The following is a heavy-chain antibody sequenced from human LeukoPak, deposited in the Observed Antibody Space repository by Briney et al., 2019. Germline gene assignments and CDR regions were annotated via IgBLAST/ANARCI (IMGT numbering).Heavy chain of an antibody. J-gene: IGHJ4*02. V-gene: IGHV4-4*02. CDR2: IYHSGST. CDR1: GGSISSSNW. Sequence: SETLSLTCAVSGGSISSSNWWSWVRQPPGKGLEWIGEIYHSGSTNYNPSLKSRVTMSVDKSKNQLSLKLSSVTAADTAVYYCAARCYDYVWGSPFDYWGQGTLVTVSS. CDR3: AARCYDYVWGSPFDY. D-gene: IGHD3-16*01.